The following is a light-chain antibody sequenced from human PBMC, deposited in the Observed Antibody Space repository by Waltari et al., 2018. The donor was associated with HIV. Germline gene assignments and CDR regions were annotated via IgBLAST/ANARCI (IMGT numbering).Light chain of an antibody. Sequence: DIVLTQSPDTVSLSPGERASLSCRASRSVNNNFLAWYQQKPGQAPRFLIYGASRRHRDTPDRFSGSGSGTDFTLTISRLEPEDFAVYYCHQYGSSPFTFGGGTKVEIK. J-gene: IGKJ4*01. CDR3: HQYGSSPFT. CDR2: GAS. V-gene: IGKV3-20*01. CDR1: RSVNNNF.